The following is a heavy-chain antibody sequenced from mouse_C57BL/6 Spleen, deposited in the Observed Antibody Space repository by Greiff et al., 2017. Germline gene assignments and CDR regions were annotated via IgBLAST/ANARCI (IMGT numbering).Heavy chain of an antibody. V-gene: IGHV1-82*01. Sequence: QVQLQQSGPELVKPGASVKISCKASGYAFSSSWMNWVKQRPGKGLEWIGRIYPGDGDTNYNGKFKGKATMTADKSSSTAYMQLSSLTSEDSAVYFCARSSYYDYGVFDYWGQGTTLTVSS. J-gene: IGHJ2*01. D-gene: IGHD2-4*01. CDR2: IYPGDGDT. CDR1: GYAFSSSW. CDR3: ARSSYYDYGVFDY.